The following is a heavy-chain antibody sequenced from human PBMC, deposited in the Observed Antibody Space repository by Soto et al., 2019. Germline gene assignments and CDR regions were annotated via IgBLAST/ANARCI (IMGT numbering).Heavy chain of an antibody. V-gene: IGHV3-33*01. CDR2: IWYDATNK. Sequence: GGSLRLSCVASGFTFNSYAMQWVRQAPGKGPEWVALIWYDATNKYYADSVKGRFTISRNNSRNTLYLQMNSPRVEDTAVYYCARGRCTGGHCYGMDVWGQGTTVTVS. D-gene: IGHD2-8*02. CDR1: GFTFNSYA. CDR3: ARGRCTGGHCYGMDV. J-gene: IGHJ6*02.